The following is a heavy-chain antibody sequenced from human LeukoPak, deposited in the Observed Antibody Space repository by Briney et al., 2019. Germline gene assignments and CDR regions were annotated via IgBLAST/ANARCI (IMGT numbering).Heavy chain of an antibody. Sequence: SETLSLTCTVSGGSISSSNYFWGWIRQPPGKGLEWLGSIYYSGSTYYNPSLKSRVSISVDTSKNQFSLKMSSVTAADTSVYYCAGHWTYYDSSGYSTWGQGTLVTVSA. J-gene: IGHJ5*02. D-gene: IGHD3-22*01. CDR1: GGSISSSNYF. V-gene: IGHV4-39*01. CDR2: IYYSGST. CDR3: AGHWTYYDSSGYST.